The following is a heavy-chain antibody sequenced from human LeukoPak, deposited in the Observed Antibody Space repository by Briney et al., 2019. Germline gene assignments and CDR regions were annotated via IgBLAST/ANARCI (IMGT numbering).Heavy chain of an antibody. J-gene: IGHJ4*02. D-gene: IGHD6-13*01. Sequence: ASVNVSCKASGYTFTSYAMHWVRQAPGQRLEWMGWINAGNGNTKYSQKFQGRVTITRDTSASTAYMELSSLRSEDTAVYYCAREGLRHMKYSSSWYANRWGQGTLVTVSS. V-gene: IGHV1-3*01. CDR3: AREGLRHMKYSSSWYANR. CDR1: GYTFTSYA. CDR2: INAGNGNT.